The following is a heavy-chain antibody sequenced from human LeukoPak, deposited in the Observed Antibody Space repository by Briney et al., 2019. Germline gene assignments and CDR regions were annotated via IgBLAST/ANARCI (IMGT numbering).Heavy chain of an antibody. CDR1: GGSISSYY. CDR2: IYYSGST. Sequence: PSETLSLTCTVSGGSISSYYWSWIRQPPGKGLEWIGYIYYSGSTNYNPSLKSRVTISVDTSKNQFSLKLSSVTAADTAVYYCARHQGSSGWYVSFDPWGQGTLVTVSS. CDR3: ARHQGSSGWYVSFDP. D-gene: IGHD6-19*01. V-gene: IGHV4-59*08. J-gene: IGHJ5*02.